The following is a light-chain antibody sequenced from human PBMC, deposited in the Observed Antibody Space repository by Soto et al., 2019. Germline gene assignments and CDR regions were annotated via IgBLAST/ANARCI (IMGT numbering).Light chain of an antibody. CDR1: SSNIGNNA. Sequence: QSVLTQPPSVSEAPRQRVTISCSGSSSNIGNNAVNWYQQLPGKAPKLLIYYDDLLPSGVSDRFSGSKSGTSASLAISGLQSEDEADYYCCSYAGSFTWVFGGGTKVTVL. J-gene: IGLJ3*02. CDR3: CSYAGSFTWV. V-gene: IGLV1-36*01. CDR2: YDD.